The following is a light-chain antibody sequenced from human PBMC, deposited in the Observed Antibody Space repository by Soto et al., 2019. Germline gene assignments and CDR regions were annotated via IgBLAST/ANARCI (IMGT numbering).Light chain of an antibody. CDR1: QSVRSY. Sequence: ESMLTQSPATLSLSPGERATLSCRASQSVRSYLAWYQQKPGQAPRLLIYDASNRAPGIPARFSGSGSGTDCTLTISSLEPDDFAVYYCQQRSSWPRITFGQGTRLDIK. CDR3: QQRSSWPRIT. J-gene: IGKJ5*01. V-gene: IGKV3-11*01. CDR2: DAS.